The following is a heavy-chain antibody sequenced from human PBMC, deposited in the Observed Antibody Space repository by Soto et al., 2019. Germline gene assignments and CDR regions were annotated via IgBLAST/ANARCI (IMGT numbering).Heavy chain of an antibody. CDR2: IYPSDSDT. J-gene: IGHJ4*02. CDR1: GYNFAGYW. CDR3: ARGGLSTRTFDY. V-gene: IGHV5-51*01. D-gene: IGHD1-1*01. Sequence: PGESLKISWKGSGYNFAGYWIAWARQMPGKGLELMGLIYPSDSDTRYRPSFQGQVTISADRSISSAYLQWSSLRASDTAMYYCARGGLSTRTFDYWGQGTPVTVSS.